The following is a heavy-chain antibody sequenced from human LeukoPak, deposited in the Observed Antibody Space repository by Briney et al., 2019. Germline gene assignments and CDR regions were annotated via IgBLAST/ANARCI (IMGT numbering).Heavy chain of an antibody. CDR2: IKEDGSEK. D-gene: IGHD6-13*01. Sequence: PGGSLGLSCAASGFTFSSYWMRWVRQAPGKGLEWVATIKEDGSEKYYVDSVKGRFTISRDNAKSSLYLQMNSLRAEDTAVYYCSRHTSSWHAMDVWGQGTTVTVSS. CDR1: GFTFSSYW. V-gene: IGHV3-7*02. CDR3: SRHTSSWHAMDV. J-gene: IGHJ6*02.